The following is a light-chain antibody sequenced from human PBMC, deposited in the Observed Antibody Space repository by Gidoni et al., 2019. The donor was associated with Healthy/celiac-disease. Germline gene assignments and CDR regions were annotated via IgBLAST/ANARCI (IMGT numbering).Light chain of an antibody. Sequence: DIQMNQSPSSLSSSVGDRVTITCRASQGISNYLAWYQQKPGKVPKLLIYAASTLQSGVPSRFSGSGSGTDFTLTISSLQPEDVATYYCQQYNSAPPFTFGPGTKVDIK. CDR2: AAS. CDR1: QGISNY. CDR3: QQYNSAPPFT. J-gene: IGKJ3*01. V-gene: IGKV1-27*01.